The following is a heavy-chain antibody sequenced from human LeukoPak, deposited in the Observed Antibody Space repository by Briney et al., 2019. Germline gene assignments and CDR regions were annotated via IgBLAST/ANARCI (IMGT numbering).Heavy chain of an antibody. CDR3: AITQGVVPAAIPYSFDY. V-gene: IGHV1-69*05. CDR2: IIPIFGTA. Sequence: SVKVSCKASGGTFSSYAISWVRQAPGQGLEWMGGIIPIFGTANYAQKFQGRVTITTAESTSTAYMELSSLRSEDTAVYYCAITQGVVPAAIPYSFDYWGQGTLVTVSS. CDR1: GGTFSSYA. D-gene: IGHD2-2*02. J-gene: IGHJ4*02.